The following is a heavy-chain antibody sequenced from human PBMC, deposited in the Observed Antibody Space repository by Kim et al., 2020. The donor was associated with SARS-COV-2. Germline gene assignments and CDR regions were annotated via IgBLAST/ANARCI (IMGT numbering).Heavy chain of an antibody. D-gene: IGHD3-9*01. CDR3: ALEHSLTGFVAN. CDR1: GFNFGTSV. V-gene: IGHV3-23*01. J-gene: IGHJ4*02. CDR2: IRNAIGRT. Sequence: GGSLRLSCAASGFNFGTSVMGWVRQSPRKGLEWVAAIRNAIGRTYYADYVRGRFTISRDNSKNTLSLQMNGLSPEDTAIYYCALEHSLTGFVANWGQGT.